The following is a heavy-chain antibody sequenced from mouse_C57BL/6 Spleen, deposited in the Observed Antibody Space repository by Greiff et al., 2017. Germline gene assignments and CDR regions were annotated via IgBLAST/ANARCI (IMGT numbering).Heavy chain of an antibody. Sequence: QVQLKQPGAELVRPGSSVKLSCKASGYTFTSYWMDWVKQRPGQGLEWIGNIYPSDSETHYNQKFKDKATLTVDKSSSTAYMQLSSLTSEDSAVYYCARSIRAHYFDYWGQGTTLTVSS. V-gene: IGHV1-61*01. CDR1: GYTFTSYW. CDR2: IYPSDSET. J-gene: IGHJ2*01. CDR3: ARSIRAHYFDY. D-gene: IGHD3-3*01.